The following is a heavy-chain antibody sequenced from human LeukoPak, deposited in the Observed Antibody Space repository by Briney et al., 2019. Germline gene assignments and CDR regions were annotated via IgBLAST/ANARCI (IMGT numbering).Heavy chain of an antibody. D-gene: IGHD3-22*01. CDR1: GGSISSYY. Sequence: SETLSLTCTVSGGSISSYYWSWIRQPPGKGLEWIGYIYTSGSTNHNPSLKSRVTISVDTSKNQFSLKLSSVTAADTAVYYCARLRNYYDSSGYDYWGQGTLVTVSS. J-gene: IGHJ4*02. CDR3: ARLRNYYDSSGYDY. V-gene: IGHV4-4*09. CDR2: IYTSGST.